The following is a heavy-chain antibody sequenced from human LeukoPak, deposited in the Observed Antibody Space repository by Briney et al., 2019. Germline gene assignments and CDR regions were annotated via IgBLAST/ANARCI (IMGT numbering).Heavy chain of an antibody. CDR1: GGSFSGYY. CDR2: INHSGST. J-gene: IGHJ6*03. D-gene: IGHD3-22*01. V-gene: IGHV4-34*01. Sequence: SETLSLTCAVYGGSFSGYYWSWIRQPPGKGLEWIGEINHSGSTNYNPSLKSRVTISVDTSKNQFSLKLTSVTAADTAVYFCARLGDDSSGYYYTYYYYYMDVWGKGTTVTVSS. CDR3: ARLGDDSSGYYYTYYYYYMDV.